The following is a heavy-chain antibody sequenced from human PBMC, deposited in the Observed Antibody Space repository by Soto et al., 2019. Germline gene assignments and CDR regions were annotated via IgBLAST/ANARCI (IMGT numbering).Heavy chain of an antibody. D-gene: IGHD1-26*01. J-gene: IGHJ4*02. Sequence: SETLSLTCTVSGGSISSSSYYWGWIRQPPGKGLEWIGSIYYSGSTYCNPSLKSRVTISVDTSKNQFSLKLSSVTAADTAVYYCARQYSGSSDFDYWGQGTLVTVSS. V-gene: IGHV4-39*01. CDR1: GGSISSSSYY. CDR3: ARQYSGSSDFDY. CDR2: IYYSGST.